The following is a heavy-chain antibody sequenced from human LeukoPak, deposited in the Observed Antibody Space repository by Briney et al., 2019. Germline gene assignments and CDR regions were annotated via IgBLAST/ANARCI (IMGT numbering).Heavy chain of an antibody. CDR1: GGSISSYY. CDR2: IYTSGST. J-gene: IGHJ5*02. Sequence: SETLSLTCTVSGGSISSYYWSWIRQPAGKGLEWIGRIYTSGSTYYNPSLKSRVTISVDTSKNQLSLKLSSVTAADTAVYYCARESNYHGSGTGWFDPWGQGTLVTVSS. D-gene: IGHD3-10*01. CDR3: ARESNYHGSGTGWFDP. V-gene: IGHV4-4*07.